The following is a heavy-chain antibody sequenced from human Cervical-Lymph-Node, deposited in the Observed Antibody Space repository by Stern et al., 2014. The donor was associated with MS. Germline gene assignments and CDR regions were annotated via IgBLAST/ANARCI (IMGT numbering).Heavy chain of an antibody. CDR2: INPSDGNT. J-gene: IGHJ6*02. Sequence: QVQLVESGAEVKKPGASVKVSCKASEYTFTNYYIHWVRQAPGQGLEWMGMINPSDGNTGHAQKVQGRGSMTTDKSTRTRDMELSSLRSEDTSVYYCARKPPPDTDKPYSNFGMDVWGQGTTVTVSS. V-gene: IGHV1-46*01. CDR3: ARKPPPDTDKPYSNFGMDV. CDR1: EYTFTNYY. D-gene: IGHD5-18*01.